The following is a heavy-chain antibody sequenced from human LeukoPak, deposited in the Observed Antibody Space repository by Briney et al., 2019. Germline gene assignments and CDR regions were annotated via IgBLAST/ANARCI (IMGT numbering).Heavy chain of an antibody. Sequence: PGGSLRLSCAASGFTFSSYAMSWVRQAPGKGLEWVSAISGSGGSTYYADSVKGRFTISRDNSKNTLYLQMNSLRAEDTAVYYCAKDRYYYDSSGYRGTFDYWGQGTLVTVSS. J-gene: IGHJ4*02. D-gene: IGHD3-22*01. V-gene: IGHV3-23*01. CDR1: GFTFSSYA. CDR3: AKDRYYYDSSGYRGTFDY. CDR2: ISGSGGST.